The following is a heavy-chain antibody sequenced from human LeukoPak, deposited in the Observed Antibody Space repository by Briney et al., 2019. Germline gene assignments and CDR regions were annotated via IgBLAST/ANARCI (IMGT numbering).Heavy chain of an antibody. CDR3: AEGSGGSCCRH. J-gene: IGHJ4*02. CDR2: ISGGGDST. V-gene: IGHV3-23*01. D-gene: IGHD2-15*01. CDR1: GFTFSSYA. Sequence: GGSLRLSCAASGFTFSSYAMSWVRQAPGKGLEWVSGISGGGDSTYYADSVKGRFTISRDNSKNTLYLQMSSLRAEDTAVYYCAEGSGGSCCRHWGQGTLVTVSS.